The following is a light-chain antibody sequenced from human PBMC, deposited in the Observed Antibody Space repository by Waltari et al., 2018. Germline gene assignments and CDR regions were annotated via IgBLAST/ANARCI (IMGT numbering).Light chain of an antibody. V-gene: IGLV2-23*01. CDR1: SRDVGSSNR. Sequence: QSALTQPASVSGSPGQSITISCTGTSRDVGSSNRVSWYQQHPGRGPKILIYEGTQRLSGVSDRFSGSKSGNTASLTLSGLQPEDEADYYCCAHAGGGTHYAFGTGTKVTVL. J-gene: IGLJ1*01. CDR3: CAHAGGGTHYA. CDR2: EGT.